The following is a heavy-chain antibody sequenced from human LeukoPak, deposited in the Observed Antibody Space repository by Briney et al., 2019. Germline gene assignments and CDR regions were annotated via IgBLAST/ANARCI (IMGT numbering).Heavy chain of an antibody. Sequence: SETLSLTCTVSGGSISSSSAYWGWIRQPPGKGLEWIGSIYYSKNTYYNPYLKSRVTISADTSKNQFSLTLGSVSATDTAVYYCVSPRGFSYGYFDYWGEGTLVSVSS. D-gene: IGHD5-18*01. J-gene: IGHJ4*02. CDR3: VSPRGFSYGYFDY. V-gene: IGHV4-39*01. CDR1: GGSISSSSAY. CDR2: IYYSKNT.